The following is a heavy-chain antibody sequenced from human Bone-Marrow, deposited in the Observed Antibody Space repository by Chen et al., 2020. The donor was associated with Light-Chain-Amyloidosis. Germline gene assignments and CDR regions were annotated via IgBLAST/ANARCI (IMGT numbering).Heavy chain of an antibody. CDR3: ARRRDGYNFDY. Sequence: EVQLEQSGPEVKKPGESLKISCKGSGYTVPNYWIGWVRQMPGKGLEWMGVIYPDDSDARYSPSFEGQVTISADKSITTAYLQWRSLKALDTAMYYCARRRDGYNFDYWGQGTLVTVSS. D-gene: IGHD5-12*01. J-gene: IGHJ4*02. V-gene: IGHV5-51*01. CDR1: GYTVPNYW. CDR2: IYPDDSDA.